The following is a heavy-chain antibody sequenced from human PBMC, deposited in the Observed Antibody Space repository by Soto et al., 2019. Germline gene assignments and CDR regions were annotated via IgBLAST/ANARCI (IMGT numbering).Heavy chain of an antibody. CDR2: ITSDTNTI. V-gene: IGHV3-48*02. CDR3: ARSVAGHFDY. Sequence: EVQLVESGGGLVQPGGSLRLSCAASGFSFSIYSMNWVRQAPGKGLEWSSYITSDTNTIKYADSVKGRFTISRDNAKNSRYLQMNSLRDEDTAVYYCARSVAGHFDYWGQGTVVTVSS. D-gene: IGHD6-19*01. J-gene: IGHJ4*02. CDR1: GFSFSIYS.